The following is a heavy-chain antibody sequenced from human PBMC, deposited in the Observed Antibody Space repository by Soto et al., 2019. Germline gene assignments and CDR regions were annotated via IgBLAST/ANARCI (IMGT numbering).Heavy chain of an antibody. J-gene: IGHJ6*02. D-gene: IGHD3-10*01. CDR3: ARDHHGSGAYYYYFGMDV. Sequence: SVKVSCKASGYSLTSYTMHWVRQAPGQRLEWMGWINAANGNTKYSQNFQGRVTITRDTSASTAYMELSSLRSEDTAVYYCARDHHGSGAYYYYFGMDVWGQGTTVTVSS. CDR1: GYSLTSYT. CDR2: INAANGNT. V-gene: IGHV1-3*01.